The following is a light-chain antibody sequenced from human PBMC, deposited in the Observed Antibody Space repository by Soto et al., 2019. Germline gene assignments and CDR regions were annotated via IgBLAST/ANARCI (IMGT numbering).Light chain of an antibody. Sequence: DIQMTQSPPSLSASVGDRVTITCRASQGIRSWLAWYQQKPGTAPKILIYGTSTLRSGVPSRFSGSGSGTHFTLTISDLQPEDFATYFCQQALSFPLTFGGGTKVDIK. CDR2: GTS. CDR3: QQALSFPLT. CDR1: QGIRSW. V-gene: IGKV1-12*01. J-gene: IGKJ4*01.